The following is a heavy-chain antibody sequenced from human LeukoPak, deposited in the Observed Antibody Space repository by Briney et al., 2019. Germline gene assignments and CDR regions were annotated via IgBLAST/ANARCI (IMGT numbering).Heavy chain of an antibody. CDR1: GYTFTGYY. CDR3: ARGTTVAGTGPLMNY. J-gene: IGHJ4*02. CDR2: INPNSGGT. Sequence: ASVKVSCRASGYTFTGYYMHWVRQAPGQGLEWVGWINPNSGGTEFAQKFQGKVTMTRDTSISTAYMDLTSLRSDDTAVYYCARGTTVAGTGPLMNYWGQGALVTVSS. D-gene: IGHD6-19*01. V-gene: IGHV1-2*02.